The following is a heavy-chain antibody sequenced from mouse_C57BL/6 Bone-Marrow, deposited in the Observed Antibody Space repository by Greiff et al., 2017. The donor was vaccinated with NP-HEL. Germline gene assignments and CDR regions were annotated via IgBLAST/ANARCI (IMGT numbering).Heavy chain of an antibody. CDR1: GYTFTSYW. CDR2: INPSNGGT. CDR3: ARGGTVVATYWYFDV. V-gene: IGHV1-53*01. D-gene: IGHD1-1*01. Sequence: VQLQQPGTELVKPGASVKLSCKASGYTFTSYWMHWVKQRPGQGLEWIGNINPSNGGTNYNEKFKSKATLTVDKSSSTAYMQLSSLTSEDSAVYYCARGGTVVATYWYFDVWGTGTTVTVSS. J-gene: IGHJ1*03.